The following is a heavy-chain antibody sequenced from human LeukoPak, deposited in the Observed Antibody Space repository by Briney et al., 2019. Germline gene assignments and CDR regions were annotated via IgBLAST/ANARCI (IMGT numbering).Heavy chain of an antibody. D-gene: IGHD6-19*01. CDR1: GFTFSSYE. J-gene: IGHJ4*02. V-gene: IGHV3-48*03. CDR3: ARSWLAVAGPEY. Sequence: GGSLRLSCAAPGFTFSSYEMNWVRQAPGKGLEWLAYISSSGTIIYYADSVKGRLTISRDNAKNSVYLQMNSLRAEDTAVYYCARSWLAVAGPEYWGQGTLVTVSS. CDR2: ISSSGTII.